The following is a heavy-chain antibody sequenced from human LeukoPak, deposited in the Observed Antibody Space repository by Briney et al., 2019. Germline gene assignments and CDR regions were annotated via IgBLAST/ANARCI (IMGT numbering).Heavy chain of an antibody. CDR1: GGSFSGYY. J-gene: IGHJ4*02. Sequence: SETLSLTCAVYGGSFSGYYWSWIRQRPGKGLEWIGEINHSGSTNYNPSLKSRVTISVDTSKNQFSLKLSSVTAADTAVYYCARLWNYDYIWGSYRFFDYWGQGTLVTVSS. V-gene: IGHV4-34*01. CDR3: ARLWNYDYIWGSYRFFDY. D-gene: IGHD3-16*02. CDR2: INHSGST.